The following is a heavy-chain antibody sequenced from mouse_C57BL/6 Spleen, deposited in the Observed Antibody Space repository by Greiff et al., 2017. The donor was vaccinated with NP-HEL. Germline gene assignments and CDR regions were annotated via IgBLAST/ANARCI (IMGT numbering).Heavy chain of an antibody. CDR1: GYTFTDYY. V-gene: IGHV1-26*01. J-gene: IGHJ2*01. CDR2: INPNNGGT. D-gene: IGHD1-1*01. Sequence: VQLQQSGPELVKPGASVKISCKASGYTFTDYYMNWVKQSHGKSLEWIGDINPNNGGTSYNQKFKGKATLTAEKSSSTAYMQLSSLTSEDSAVYFCARHYGGYWGQGTTLTVSS. CDR3: ARHYGGY.